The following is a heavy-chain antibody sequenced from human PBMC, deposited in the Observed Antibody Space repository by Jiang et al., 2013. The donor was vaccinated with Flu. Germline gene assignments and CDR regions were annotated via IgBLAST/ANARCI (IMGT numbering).Heavy chain of an antibody. CDR2: IYYSGST. V-gene: IGHV4-39*01. J-gene: IGHJ4*02. Sequence: GPGLVKPSETLSLTCTVSGGSISSSSYYWGWIRQPPGKGLEWIGSIYYSGSTYYNPSLKSRVTISVDTSKNQFSLKLSSVTAADTAVYYCASSVEMATIFSLFGYWGQGTLVTVSS. D-gene: IGHD5-24*01. CDR1: GGSISSSSYY. CDR3: ASSVEMATIFSLFGY.